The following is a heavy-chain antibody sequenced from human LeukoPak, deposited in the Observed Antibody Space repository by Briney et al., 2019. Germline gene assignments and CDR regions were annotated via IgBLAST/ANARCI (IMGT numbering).Heavy chain of an antibody. D-gene: IGHD1-26*01. CDR3: ARAIVGVTDAFDI. CDR1: SGSISSGVYY. V-gene: IGHV4-31*03. CDR2: IYYSGST. J-gene: IGHJ3*02. Sequence: PSQTLSLTCPVSSGSISSGVYYWSWIRQHPGKGLEWIGYIYYSGSTYYNPSLKSRVTISVDTSKTQFSLRVTSVTATDTAVYYCARAIVGVTDAFDIWGQGTTVTVSS.